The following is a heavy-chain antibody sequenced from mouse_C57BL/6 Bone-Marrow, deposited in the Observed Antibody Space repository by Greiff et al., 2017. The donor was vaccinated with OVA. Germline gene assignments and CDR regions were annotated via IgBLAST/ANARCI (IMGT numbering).Heavy chain of an antibody. CDR3: ARQGFITTVGAAH. V-gene: IGHV1-81*01. Sequence: QVQLQQSGAELARPGASVKLSCKASGYTFTSYGISWVKQRTGQGLEWIGEIYPRSGNTYYNEKFKGKATLTADKSSSTAYRELRSLTSEDSAVYFCARQGFITTVGAAHWGQGTLVTVSA. CDR1: GYTFTSYG. CDR2: IYPRSGNT. J-gene: IGHJ3*01. D-gene: IGHD1-1*01.